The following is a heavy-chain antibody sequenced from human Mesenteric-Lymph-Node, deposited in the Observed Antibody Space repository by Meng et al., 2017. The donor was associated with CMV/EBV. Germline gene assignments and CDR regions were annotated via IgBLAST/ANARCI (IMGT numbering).Heavy chain of an antibody. CDR2: INGDGSKT. CDR3: ANVRLGY. V-gene: IGHV3-74*03. Sequence: GGSLRLSCEASGFTFSDYWIHWVRQAPGRGLLRVSSINGDGSKTSYADSVKGRFSISRDNAKNTVYVPMNSLRAEDTAVYYCANVRLGYWGQGTLVTVSS. J-gene: IGHJ4*02. D-gene: IGHD1-26*01. CDR1: GFTFSDYW.